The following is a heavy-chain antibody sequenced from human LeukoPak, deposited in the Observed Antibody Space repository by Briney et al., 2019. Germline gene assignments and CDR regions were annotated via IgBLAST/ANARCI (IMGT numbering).Heavy chain of an antibody. CDR1: GGSISTYY. D-gene: IGHD5-18*01. CDR2: IYHSGST. CDR3: ARGGEYSYGRPEFDY. J-gene: IGHJ4*02. V-gene: IGHV4-59*01. Sequence: SETLSLTCTVSGGSISTYYWNWIRQPPGKGLEWIGYIYHSGSTNYNPSLQSRVTISVDTSKNQFSLNLNSVTAADTAVYYCARGGEYSYGRPEFDYWGQGTLVTVSS.